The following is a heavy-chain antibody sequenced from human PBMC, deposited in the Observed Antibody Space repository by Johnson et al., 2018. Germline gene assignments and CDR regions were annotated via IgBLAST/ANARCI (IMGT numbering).Heavy chain of an antibody. V-gene: IGHV3-30-3*01. Sequence: QPGRSLRLSCAASGFTFTNYAMHWVRQAPGKGLEWVAVISYDGRNTYYADSVKGRFTLSRDNSKTTLYLPMNSLRAEATAVYYCARGGYEDRSGYYGVAFDIWGQGTMVTVSS. CDR3: ARGGYEDRSGYYGVAFDI. D-gene: IGHD3-22*01. J-gene: IGHJ3*02. CDR2: ISYDGRNT. CDR1: GFTFTNYA.